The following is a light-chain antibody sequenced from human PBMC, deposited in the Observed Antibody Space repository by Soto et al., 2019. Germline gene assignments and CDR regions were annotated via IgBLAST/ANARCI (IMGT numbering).Light chain of an antibody. CDR3: QSYDGTLSGWV. Sequence: QSVLTQPPSVSGAPGQRVTISCTGSSSNIGAGYDVHWYQQLPGTAPKLLIFGNNNRPSGVPDRFSGSKSGTSASLAITSFQAEDEADYYCQSYDGTLSGWVFGGGTKLTVL. J-gene: IGLJ2*01. CDR2: GNN. CDR1: SSNIGAGYD. V-gene: IGLV1-40*01.